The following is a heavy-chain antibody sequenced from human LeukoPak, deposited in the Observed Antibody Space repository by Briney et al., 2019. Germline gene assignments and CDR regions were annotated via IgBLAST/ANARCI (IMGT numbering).Heavy chain of an antibody. J-gene: IGHJ3*02. D-gene: IGHD3-10*01. CDR1: GYTFTSYG. Sequence: ASVKVSCKASGYTFTSYGISWVRQAPGQGLEWMGWISAYNGNTNYAQKFQGRVTKTEDTSTDTAYMELSSLRSEDTAVYYCATPLISRITMVRGVSPWAFDIWGQGTMVTVSS. V-gene: IGHV1-18*01. CDR2: ISAYNGNT. CDR3: ATPLISRITMVRGVSPWAFDI.